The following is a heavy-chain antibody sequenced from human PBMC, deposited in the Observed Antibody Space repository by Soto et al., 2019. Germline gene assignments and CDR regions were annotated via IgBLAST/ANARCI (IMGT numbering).Heavy chain of an antibody. J-gene: IGHJ4*02. CDR3: AKLVDKSLDDY. V-gene: IGHV3-30*18. CDR1: GFTFSSYA. CDR2: ISYDERNI. D-gene: IGHD3-16*01. Sequence: PGGSLRLSCAASGFTFSSYAMHWVRQAPGKGLEWVAVISYDERNIYYADSVKGRFSVSRDNSKNTLFLHMNSLRAEDTAVYFCAKLVDKSLDDYWGQGA.